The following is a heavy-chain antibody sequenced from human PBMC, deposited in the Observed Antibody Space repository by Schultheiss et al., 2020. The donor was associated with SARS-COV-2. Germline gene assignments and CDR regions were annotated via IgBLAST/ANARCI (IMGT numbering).Heavy chain of an antibody. CDR1: GFTFSDYY. D-gene: IGHD3-22*01. CDR2: ISSSSSYI. J-gene: IGHJ4*02. CDR3: AKSSSAYYYDSSGYSSGFDY. Sequence: GGSLRLSCAASGFTFSDYYMSWIRQAPGKGLEWVSSISSSSSYIYYADSVKGRFTISRDNSKNTLYLQMNSLRAEDTAVYYCAKSSSAYYYDSSGYSSGFDYWGQGTLVTVSS. V-gene: IGHV3-11*03.